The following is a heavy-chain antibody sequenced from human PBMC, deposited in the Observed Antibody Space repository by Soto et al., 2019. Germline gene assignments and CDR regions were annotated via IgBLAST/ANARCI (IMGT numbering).Heavy chain of an antibody. D-gene: IGHD3-22*01. CDR2: IDPSDSYT. CDR3: VRHPYDSSGSQIGWFDP. J-gene: IGHJ5*02. V-gene: IGHV5-10-1*01. CDR1: GYSFTSYW. Sequence: PGESLKISCKGSGYSFTSYWISWVRQMPGKGLEWMGRIDPSDSYTNYSPSFQGHVTISADKPISTAYLQWSSLKASDTAMYYCVRHPYDSSGSQIGWFDPWGQGTLVTVSS.